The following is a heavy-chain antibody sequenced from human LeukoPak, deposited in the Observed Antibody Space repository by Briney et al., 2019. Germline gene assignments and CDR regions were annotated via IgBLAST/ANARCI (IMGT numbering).Heavy chain of an antibody. Sequence: SETLSLTCTVSGGSISSYYWSWIRQPPGKGLEWIGYIYYSGSTNYNPSLKSRVTISVDTSKNQFSLKLSSVTAADTAVYYCAREEGAVAGSPFFDYWGQGTLVTVSS. CDR1: GGSISSYY. CDR2: IYYSGST. V-gene: IGHV4-59*01. D-gene: IGHD6-19*01. J-gene: IGHJ4*02. CDR3: AREEGAVAGSPFFDY.